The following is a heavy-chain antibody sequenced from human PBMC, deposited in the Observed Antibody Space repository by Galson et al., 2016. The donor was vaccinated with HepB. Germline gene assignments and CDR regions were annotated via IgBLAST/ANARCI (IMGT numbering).Heavy chain of an antibody. Sequence: FLRLSCAASGFIFDDNALHCGRQQPRKTAECVLGITWNSVSVDYKEAVKSRVTISIDNAKNYVCLQMNNLRPEDTALYFCARDREMVQGVTVGVGAFDLWGQGTMVIVSS. CDR3: ARDREMVQGVTVGVGAFDL. CDR1: GFIFDDNA. D-gene: IGHD3-10*01. CDR2: ITWNSVSV. V-gene: IGHV3-9*01. J-gene: IGHJ3*01.